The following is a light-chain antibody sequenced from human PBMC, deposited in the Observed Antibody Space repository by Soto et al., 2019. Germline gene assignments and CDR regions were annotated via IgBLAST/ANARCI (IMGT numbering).Light chain of an antibody. V-gene: IGLV2-23*02. J-gene: IGLJ1*01. CDR1: SSDVGSYNL. CDR2: EVS. Sequence: QSALTQPASVSGSPGQSITISCTGTSSDVGSYNLVSWYQQHPGKAPKVMIYEVSKRPSGVSNRFSGSKSGNTASLTISGLQAEDEADYYCCSYCGSYVFGPGTKLTVL. CDR3: CSYCGSYV.